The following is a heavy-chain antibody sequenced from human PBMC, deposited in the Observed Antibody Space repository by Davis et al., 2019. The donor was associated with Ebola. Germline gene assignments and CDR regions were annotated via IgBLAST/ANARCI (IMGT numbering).Heavy chain of an antibody. V-gene: IGHV3-7*01. Sequence: GGSLRLSCAASGFIFSSYWMSWVRQAPGKGLEWVANIKQDGSEKYYVDSVKGRFTISRDNAKNSLYLQMNSLRAEDTAVYYCAREGTIAAAGTDYWGQGTLVTVSS. J-gene: IGHJ4*02. D-gene: IGHD6-13*01. CDR2: IKQDGSEK. CDR3: AREGTIAAAGTDY. CDR1: GFIFSSYW.